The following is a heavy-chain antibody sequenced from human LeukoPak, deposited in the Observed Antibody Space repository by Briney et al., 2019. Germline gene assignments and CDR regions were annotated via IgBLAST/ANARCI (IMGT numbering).Heavy chain of an antibody. CDR3: AREVSDYDILTGWIDY. J-gene: IGHJ4*02. CDR1: GGSISSYY. Sequence: SETLSLTCTVSGGSISSYYWSWIRQPPGKGLEWIGYIYYSGSTNYNPSLKSRVTISVDTSKNQFSLKLSPVTAADTAVYYCAREVSDYDILTGWIDYWGQGTLVSVSS. D-gene: IGHD3-9*01. V-gene: IGHV4-59*12. CDR2: IYYSGST.